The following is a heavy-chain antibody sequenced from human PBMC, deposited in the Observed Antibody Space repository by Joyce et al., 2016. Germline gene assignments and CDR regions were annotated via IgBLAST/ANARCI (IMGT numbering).Heavy chain of an antibody. CDR2: INSDDSRI. CDR3: TTPSCAN. CDR1: GIIFSSKE. V-gene: IGHV3-48*03. J-gene: IGHJ4*02. D-gene: IGHD2-2*01. Sequence: EAHLVACGGGLVQPGGSLRLSCAASGIIFSSKEMNWVRQAPGKGLEWISSINSDDSRIHYADSVRGRFTISRDNARNSLYLEMNYLRVEDTAIYYCTTPSCANWGQGSLVTVSS.